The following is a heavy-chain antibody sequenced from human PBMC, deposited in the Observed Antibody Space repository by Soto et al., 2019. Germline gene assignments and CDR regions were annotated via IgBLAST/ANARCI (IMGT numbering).Heavy chain of an antibody. CDR2: IYHSGST. D-gene: IGHD6-19*01. V-gene: IGHV4-39*01. CDR1: GGSISSSSYY. CDR3: ARCSGWYFKGWFDP. J-gene: IGHJ5*02. Sequence: SETLSLTCTVSGGSISSSSYYWGWIRQPPGKGLEWIGYIYHSGSTYYNPSLNRRITMSVDMSKNQFSLRLTSVTAADTAVYYCARCSGWYFKGWFDPWGQGTLVTRLL.